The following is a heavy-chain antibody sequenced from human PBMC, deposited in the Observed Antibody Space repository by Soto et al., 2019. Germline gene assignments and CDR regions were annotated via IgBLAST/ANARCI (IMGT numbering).Heavy chain of an antibody. V-gene: IGHV3-23*01. D-gene: IGHD2-15*01. CDR3: ARDLWWYLH. CDR2: ISGGSEGA. CDR1: GFTFSSHA. J-gene: IGHJ4*02. Sequence: EVQLLESGGGLVQPGGALRLSCAASGFTFSSHAMSWVRQAPGKGLEWISSISGGSEGAYYADSVKGRFTISRDNSKNTVYLQMNSLRVEDTAVYYCARDLWWYLHWGQGTLVTVSS.